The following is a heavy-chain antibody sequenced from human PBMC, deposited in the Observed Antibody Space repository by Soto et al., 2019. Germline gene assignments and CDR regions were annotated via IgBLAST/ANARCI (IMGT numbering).Heavy chain of an antibody. V-gene: IGHV3-21*01. CDR3: ARRTRGSGPHWFDP. Sequence: EVQLVESGGGLVKPGGSLRLSCAASGFTFSSYSMNWVRQAPGKGLEWVSSISSSSSYIYYADSVKGRFTISRDNAKNSLFLQMNSPRAEDTAVYYCARRTRGSGPHWFDPWGQGTLVTVSS. CDR2: ISSSSSYI. J-gene: IGHJ5*02. D-gene: IGHD3-10*01. CDR1: GFTFSSYS.